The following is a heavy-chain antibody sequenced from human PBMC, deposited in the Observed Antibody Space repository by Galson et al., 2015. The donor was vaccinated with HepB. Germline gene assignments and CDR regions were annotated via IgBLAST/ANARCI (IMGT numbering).Heavy chain of an antibody. J-gene: IGHJ2*01. D-gene: IGHD3-22*01. V-gene: IGHV3-7*01. CDR1: GFTFSSYW. Sequence: SLRLSCAASGFTFSSYWMSWVRQAPGKGLEWVANIRQDGSEKYYVDSVKGRFTISRDNAKNSLYLQMNSLRAEDTAVYYCARGTRSSPPPRYDSSGYKNWYFDLWGRGTLVTVSS. CDR2: IRQDGSEK. CDR3: ARGTRSSPPPRYDSSGYKNWYFDL.